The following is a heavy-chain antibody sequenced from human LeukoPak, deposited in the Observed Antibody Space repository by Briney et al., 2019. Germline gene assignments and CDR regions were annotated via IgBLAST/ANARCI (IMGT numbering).Heavy chain of an antibody. CDR2: ISYSGST. CDR1: GGSISSYY. Sequence: PSETLSLTCTVSGGSISSYYWSWIRRPPGKGLEWIGYISYSGSTNYNPSLKSRVTISVDTSKNQFSLKLSSVTAADTAVFYCARGIVLRYFDSWGQGTLVTVSS. D-gene: IGHD3-9*01. V-gene: IGHV4-59*08. CDR3: ARGIVLRYFDS. J-gene: IGHJ4*02.